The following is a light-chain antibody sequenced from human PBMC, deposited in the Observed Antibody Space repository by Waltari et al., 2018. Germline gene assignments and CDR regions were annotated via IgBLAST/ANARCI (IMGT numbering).Light chain of an antibody. CDR3: QQYYSYPSA. Sequence: AIRMTQSPSSLSASTGDRVTITCRASQGISTYLAWYQQKPGKAPKLLIYAASTLQSGVPSRFSGSGSGTDFTLTISCLQSEDVATYYCQQYYSYPSAFGPGTKVDIK. J-gene: IGKJ3*01. V-gene: IGKV1-8*01. CDR1: QGISTY. CDR2: AAS.